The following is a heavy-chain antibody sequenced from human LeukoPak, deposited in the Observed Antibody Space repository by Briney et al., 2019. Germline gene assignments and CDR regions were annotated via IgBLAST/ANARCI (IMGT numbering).Heavy chain of an antibody. D-gene: IGHD2-2*01. V-gene: IGHV4-4*07. Sequence: SETLSLTCTVSGTSINGYYWSWFRQPAGKGLEWIGRLYASGNSNYASGTTHSNASLKSRLTMSLDTSKNQFSLKLSSVAAADTAVYYCAREAKPANAAGLDVWVKGPRSPSPQ. CDR1: GTSINGYY. CDR3: AREAKPANAAGLDV. J-gene: IGHJ6*01. CDR2: LYASGNS.